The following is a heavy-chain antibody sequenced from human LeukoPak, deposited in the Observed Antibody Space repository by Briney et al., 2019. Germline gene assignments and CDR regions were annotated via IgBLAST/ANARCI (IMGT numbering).Heavy chain of an antibody. CDR3: ARVDYDILTGYYIYAFDI. V-gene: IGHV3-21*01. CDR2: ISCSSSYI. CDR1: GFTFSSYS. J-gene: IGHJ3*02. Sequence: GGSLRLSCAASGFTFSSYSMNWVRQAPGKGLEWVSSISCSSSYIYYADSVKGRFTISRDNAKNSLYLQMNSLRAEDTAVYYCARVDYDILTGYYIYAFDIWGQGTMVTVSS. D-gene: IGHD3-9*01.